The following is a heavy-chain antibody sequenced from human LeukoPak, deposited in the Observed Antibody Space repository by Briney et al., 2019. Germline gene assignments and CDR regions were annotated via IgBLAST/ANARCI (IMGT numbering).Heavy chain of an antibody. CDR3: ASRKYVDCHVRP. D-gene: IGHD2-21*02. CDR1: GAAISSYY. Sequence: SETLSLSRTVSGAAISSYYWTWIWQPPGKGLEWIGYIHYSGSTNYNPSLKSRVTISVDTSKNHFSLKLSSVTAADTAVYYCASRKYVDCHVRPGGRETLVTVSS. J-gene: IGHJ4*02. V-gene: IGHV4-59*08. CDR2: IHYSGST.